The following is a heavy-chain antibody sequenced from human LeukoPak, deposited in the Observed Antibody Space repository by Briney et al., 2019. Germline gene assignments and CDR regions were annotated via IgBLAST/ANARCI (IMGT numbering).Heavy chain of an antibody. V-gene: IGHV4-39*01. CDR2: IYYSGST. CDR1: GGSISSSSYY. Sequence: KPSETLSLTCTVSGGSISSSSYYWGWIRQPPGKGLEWIGSIYYSGSTYYNPSLKSRVTISVDTSKNQFPLKLSSVTAADTAVYYCARHGPIGAAAGTGWFDPWGQGTLVTVSS. J-gene: IGHJ5*02. D-gene: IGHD6-13*01. CDR3: ARHGPIGAAAGTGWFDP.